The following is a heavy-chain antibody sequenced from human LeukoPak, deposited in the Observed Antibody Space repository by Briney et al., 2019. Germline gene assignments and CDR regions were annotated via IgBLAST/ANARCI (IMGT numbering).Heavy chain of an antibody. CDR2: INHSGST. V-gene: IGHV4-34*01. J-gene: IGHJ6*02. CDR1: GGSFSGYY. Sequence: SETLSLTCAVYGGSFSGYYWSWIRQPPGKGLEWIGEINHSGSTNYNPSLESRVTISVDTSKNQFSLKLSSVTAADTAVYYCARIGYCSSTSCYGMDVWGQGTTVTVSS. CDR3: ARIGYCSSTSCYGMDV. D-gene: IGHD2-2*01.